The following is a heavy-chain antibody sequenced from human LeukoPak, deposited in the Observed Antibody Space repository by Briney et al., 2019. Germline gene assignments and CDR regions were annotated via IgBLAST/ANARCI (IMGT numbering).Heavy chain of an antibody. CDR2: IYYSGST. V-gene: IGHV4-59*01. CDR1: GGSISSYY. J-gene: IGHJ6*03. D-gene: IGHD5-18*01. Sequence: SETLSLTCTVSGGSISSYYWSWIRQPPGKGLEWIGYIYYSGSTNHNPSLKSRVTISVDTSKNQFSLKLSSVTAADTAVYYCARVRGYSYGPYYYYYYMDVWGKGTTVTASS. CDR3: ARVRGYSYGPYYYYYYMDV.